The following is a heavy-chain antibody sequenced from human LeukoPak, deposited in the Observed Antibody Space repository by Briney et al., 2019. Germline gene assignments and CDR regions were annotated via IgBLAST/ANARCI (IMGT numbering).Heavy chain of an antibody. J-gene: IGHJ4*02. Sequence: GASVKVSCKASGYTFTSYDINWVRQAPGQRLEWMGWISAYNGNTIYAQNLQGRVTMTTDTSTSTVYMELRSLNSDDTAVYYCARDLNKWALTKLFDYWGQGTLVTVSS. CDR2: ISAYNGNT. D-gene: IGHD1-26*01. CDR1: GYTFTSYD. V-gene: IGHV1-18*01. CDR3: ARDLNKWALTKLFDY.